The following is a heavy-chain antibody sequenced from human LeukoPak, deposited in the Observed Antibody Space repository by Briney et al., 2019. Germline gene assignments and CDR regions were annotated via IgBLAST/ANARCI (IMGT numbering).Heavy chain of an antibody. V-gene: IGHV3-23*01. Sequence: GGSLRLSCAASGFTFSSYAMTWVRQAPGKGLEWVLGISGSGDSTDYTDAVKGRFTISRDNSKNTLYLQMNSLRAEDTAVYYCAKDRSSGGSCYNYWGQGTLVTVSS. D-gene: IGHD2-15*01. J-gene: IGHJ4*02. CDR1: GFTFSSYA. CDR2: ISGSGDST. CDR3: AKDRSSGGSCYNY.